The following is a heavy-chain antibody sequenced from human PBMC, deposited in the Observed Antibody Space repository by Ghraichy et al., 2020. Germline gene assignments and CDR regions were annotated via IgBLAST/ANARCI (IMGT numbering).Heavy chain of an antibody. V-gene: IGHV4-4*09. D-gene: IGHD4-11*01. CDR2: IYTTGTT. J-gene: IGHJ5*02. CDR3: VRHAGQYSVRTAWFDP. CDR1: GGSMNNYY. Sequence: SETLSLTCKVSGGSMNNYYWSWIRQPPGWGLEWIGFIYTTGTTNYNPSLKSRVTMSIDTSTNEFSLKLNSVTAADTAIYYSVRHAGQYSVRTAWFDPWGQGTQVTVAS.